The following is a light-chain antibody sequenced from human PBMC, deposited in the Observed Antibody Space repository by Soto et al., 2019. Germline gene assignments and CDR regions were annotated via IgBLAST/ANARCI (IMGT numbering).Light chain of an antibody. V-gene: IGKV3-20*01. CDR3: QQCGLSPRT. Sequence: EVVLTQSPVTLSLSPGVRATLSCRASQSISSSYLAWYQQKPGQAPRLLIYGTFNRATGIPDRFSGDGSGTDFTLTINRLEPEDFAVYFCQQCGLSPRTFGQGTKVEV. J-gene: IGKJ1*01. CDR1: QSISSSY. CDR2: GTF.